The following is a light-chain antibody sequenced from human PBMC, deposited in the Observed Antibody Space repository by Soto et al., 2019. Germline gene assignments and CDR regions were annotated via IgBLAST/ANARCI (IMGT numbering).Light chain of an antibody. CDR1: SGYSNYK. Sequence: QSVLTQPPSASASLGASVTLTCTLSSGYSNYKVDWYQQRPGKGPRFVMRVGTGGIVGSKGDGIPDRFSVLGSGLNRYLTIKNILEEDESDYHCGADHGSGSHFVFGGGIKLTVL. CDR3: GADHGSGSHFV. J-gene: IGLJ2*01. CDR2: VGTGGIVG. V-gene: IGLV9-49*01.